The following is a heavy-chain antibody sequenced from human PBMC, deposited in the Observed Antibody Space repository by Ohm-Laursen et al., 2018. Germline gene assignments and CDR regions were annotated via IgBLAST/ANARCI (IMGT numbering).Heavy chain of an antibody. V-gene: IGHV1-2*02. CDR2: INPNSGGT. CDR1: GYTFTDYY. J-gene: IGHJ5*02. D-gene: IGHD5-24*01. CDR3: AREMATAFDP. Sequence: ASVKVSCKASGYTFTDYYMHWVRQAPGQGLEWMGWINPNSGGTNYAQKSQGRITMTRDTSISTAYMELSRLRSDDTAVYYCAREMATAFDPWGQGTLVTVSS.